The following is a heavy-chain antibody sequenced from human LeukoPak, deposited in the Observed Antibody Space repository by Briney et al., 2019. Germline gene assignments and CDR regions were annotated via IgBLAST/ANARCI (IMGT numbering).Heavy chain of an antibody. CDR3: ARGSKTIYYTLDY. CDR2: IRSSGST. D-gene: IGHD3-9*01. J-gene: IGHJ4*02. Sequence: SETLSLTCTVSGGSISSYYWNWIRQPAGGGLEWIGRIRSSGSTNYNPSLKSRIAVSLDTSRNQFSLQLTSVAAADTAVYYCARGSKTIYYTLDYWGQGTLVTVSS. V-gene: IGHV4-4*07. CDR1: GGSISSYY.